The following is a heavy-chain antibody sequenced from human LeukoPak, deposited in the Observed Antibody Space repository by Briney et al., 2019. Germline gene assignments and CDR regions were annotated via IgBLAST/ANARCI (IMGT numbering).Heavy chain of an antibody. Sequence: GGSLRLSCAASGFTFSNYAMSWVRQAPGKGLEWVSLISGSGVNIYYADTVKGRLTISRDNSKNTLYLQMNSLRAEDTAVYYCAKAFDYYDSSGYPYNWFDPWGQGTLVTVSS. D-gene: IGHD3-22*01. CDR1: GFTFSNYA. CDR3: AKAFDYYDSSGYPYNWFDP. CDR2: ISGSGVNI. J-gene: IGHJ5*02. V-gene: IGHV3-23*01.